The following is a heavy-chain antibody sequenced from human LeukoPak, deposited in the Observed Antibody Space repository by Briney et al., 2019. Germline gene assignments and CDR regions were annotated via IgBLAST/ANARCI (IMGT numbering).Heavy chain of an antibody. V-gene: IGHV3-30*18. Sequence: GGSLRLSCAASGFTFSSYGMHWVRQAPGKGLEWVAVISYDGSNKYYADSVKGRFTISRDNSRNTLSLQMNSLRTEDTAVYYCAKNSVGREPTQCDYWGQGTLVTVSS. CDR3: AKNSVGREPTQCDY. CDR2: ISYDGSNK. D-gene: IGHD1-26*01. CDR1: GFTFSSYG. J-gene: IGHJ4*02.